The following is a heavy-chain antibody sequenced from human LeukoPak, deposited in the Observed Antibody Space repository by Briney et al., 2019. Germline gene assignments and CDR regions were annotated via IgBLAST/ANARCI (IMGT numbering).Heavy chain of an antibody. CDR3: ARAPPIKGYCSGGSCYKGFDY. V-gene: IGHV3-66*01. D-gene: IGHD2-15*01. J-gene: IGHJ4*02. Sequence: GGSLRLSRAASGFTVSSNYMSWVRQAPGKGLEWVSVIYSGGSTYYADSVKGRFTISRDNSKNTLYLQMNSLRAEDTAVYYCARAPPIKGYCSGGSCYKGFDYWGQGTLVTVSS. CDR2: IYSGGST. CDR1: GFTVSSNY.